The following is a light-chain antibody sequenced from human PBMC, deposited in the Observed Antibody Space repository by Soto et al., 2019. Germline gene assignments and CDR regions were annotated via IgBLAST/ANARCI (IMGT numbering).Light chain of an antibody. J-gene: IGLJ1*01. V-gene: IGLV2-14*03. CDR1: SSDVGGHNY. CDR2: DVI. CDR3: SSYTSSSTYV. Sequence: QSVLTQPASVSGSPGQSIIISCTGSSSDVGGHNYVSWYQEHPGKAPKLMIYDVINRPSGVSIRFSGSKSGNTASLTISGLQAEDEADYYCSSYTSSSTYVFGTGTKVTVL.